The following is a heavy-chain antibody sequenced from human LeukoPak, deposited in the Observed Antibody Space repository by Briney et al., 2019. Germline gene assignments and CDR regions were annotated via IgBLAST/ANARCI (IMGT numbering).Heavy chain of an antibody. D-gene: IGHD2-15*01. CDR3: TRESSQDAFDI. V-gene: IGHV3-74*01. J-gene: IGHJ3*02. CDR2: VNSDGYST. Sequence: GSLRLSCTASGFTFSNYWMHWVRQAPGKGLVWVSRVNSDGYSTIYADSVKGRFTISRDNAKNTLSLQMNSLRAEDTAVYYCTRESSQDAFDIWGRGTMVTVSS. CDR1: GFTFSNYW.